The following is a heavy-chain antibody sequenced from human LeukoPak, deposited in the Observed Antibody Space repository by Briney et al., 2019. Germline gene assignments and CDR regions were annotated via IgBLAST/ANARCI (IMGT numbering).Heavy chain of an antibody. CDR2: IRGSDGKT. CDR1: GCTFSTYA. J-gene: IGHJ4*02. V-gene: IGHV3-23*01. D-gene: IGHD4-17*01. Sequence: GGSVRLSCAGSGCTFSTYALSWVRQAPGKGLEGVSSIRGSDGKTYYAGSVKGRFAISSDNSKQTLYLQMNSLRAEETAVYYFAKDVNGDYGGVDDWGQGTLVTVSS. CDR3: AKDVNGDYGGVDD.